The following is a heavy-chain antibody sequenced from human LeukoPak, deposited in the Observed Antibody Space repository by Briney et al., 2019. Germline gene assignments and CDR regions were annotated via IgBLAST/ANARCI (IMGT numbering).Heavy chain of an antibody. CDR2: ISSTSSYT. CDR3: ATFWPTGDNSYWYFDL. Sequence: GGSLRLSCAASGFTFRNYYMTWIRQAPGKGLEWVSHISSTSSYTNYADSVKGRLTISRDNAKNSLYLQINSLRAEDTAVYYCATFWPTGDNSYWYFDLWGRGTLVTVSS. J-gene: IGHJ2*01. V-gene: IGHV3-11*03. CDR1: GFTFRNYY. D-gene: IGHD5-24*01.